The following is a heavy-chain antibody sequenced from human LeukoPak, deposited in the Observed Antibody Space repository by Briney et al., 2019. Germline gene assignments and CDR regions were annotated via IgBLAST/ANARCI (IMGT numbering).Heavy chain of an antibody. CDR1: GGSIRSLGYS. J-gene: IGHJ5*02. D-gene: IGHD5-12*01. CDR2: MYYTGTT. Sequence: SEALSLTCSVSGGSIRSLGYSWGWLRQPPGKGLEWLASMYYTGTTYYNPSLKSRVTMSVDTSKNQFSLYLTSVTAADTAVFYCARSVSAYAGRGWFDPWGQGTLVTVSS. V-gene: IGHV4-39*07. CDR3: ARSVSAYAGRGWFDP.